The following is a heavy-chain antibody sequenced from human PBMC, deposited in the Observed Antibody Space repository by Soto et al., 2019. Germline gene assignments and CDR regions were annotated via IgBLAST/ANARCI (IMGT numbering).Heavy chain of an antibody. V-gene: IGHV1-69*06. J-gene: IGHJ6*02. CDR1: AGTFSSYA. CDR2: IIPIFGTA. Sequence: QGQLVQSGDEVMKPGSSVKVSCKASAGTFSSYAISWVRQAPGQGLEWMGGIIPIFGTANYAQKFKGRVTITADKSTSTAYMELSILRSEDTAVYYCAGEGYRYGMDVWGQGTTVPVSS. D-gene: IGHD5-18*01. CDR3: AGEGYRYGMDV.